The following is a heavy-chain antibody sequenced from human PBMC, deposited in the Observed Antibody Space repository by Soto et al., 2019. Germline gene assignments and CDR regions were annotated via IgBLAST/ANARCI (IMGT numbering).Heavy chain of an antibody. J-gene: IGHJ5*02. CDR2: VNPISGDT. D-gene: IGHD3-10*01. Sequence: QIQLVQSGAEVKKPGASVKVSCRASGYTFTGYYLHCVRQAPGQGLEWMGWVNPISGDTNYAQKFQGRVRMPRDRSITKVHMELSRLRSDDTAVYYCAREEGFRITMDRGRWFDPWRQGNLVTVPS. V-gene: IGHV1-2*02. CDR1: GYTFTGYY. CDR3: AREEGFRITMDRGRWFDP.